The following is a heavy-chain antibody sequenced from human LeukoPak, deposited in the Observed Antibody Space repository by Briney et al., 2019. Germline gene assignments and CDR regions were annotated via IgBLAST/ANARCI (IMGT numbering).Heavy chain of an antibody. CDR2: ISSSSGTI. Sequence: PGGSLRLSCAASGFTFSSYSMNWVRQAPGKGLEWVSYISSSSGTIYYADSVKGRFTISRDNAKNSLYLQMNSLRAEDTAVYYCARDAWQQLVPRGAFDIWGQGTMVTVSS. J-gene: IGHJ3*02. CDR3: ARDAWQQLVPRGAFDI. CDR1: GFTFSSYS. V-gene: IGHV3-48*04. D-gene: IGHD6-13*01.